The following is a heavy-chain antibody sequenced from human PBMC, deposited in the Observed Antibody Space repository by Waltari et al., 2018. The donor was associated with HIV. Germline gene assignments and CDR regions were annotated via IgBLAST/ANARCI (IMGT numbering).Heavy chain of an antibody. J-gene: IGHJ3*02. CDR1: GSSISSSSYY. D-gene: IGHD3-3*01. Sequence: QLQLQESGPGLVKPSETLSLTCTVSGSSISSSSYYWGWIRQPPGKGLEWIGSIYYSGSTYYNPSLKSRVTISVDTSKNQFSLKLSSVTAADTAVYYCASEVPTVLRFLDNPDAFDIWGQGTMVTVSS. V-gene: IGHV4-39*07. CDR3: ASEVPTVLRFLDNPDAFDI. CDR2: IYYSGST.